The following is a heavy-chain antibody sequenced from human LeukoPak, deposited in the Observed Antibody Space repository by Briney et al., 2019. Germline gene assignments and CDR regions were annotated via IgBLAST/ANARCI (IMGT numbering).Heavy chain of an antibody. V-gene: IGHV3-23*01. CDR2: IVASSGST. D-gene: IGHD5-12*01. CDR1: GFPFNSYA. J-gene: IGHJ4*02. Sequence: GGSLRLSCAASGFPFNSYAMNWVRQAPGKGLEWVSIIVASSGSTFYADSVKGRFTISRDNSKNTLYLQMNSLRVEDTAVYYCAKGGYDYVEVAYFDFWGQGTLVAVSS. CDR3: AKGGYDYVEVAYFDF.